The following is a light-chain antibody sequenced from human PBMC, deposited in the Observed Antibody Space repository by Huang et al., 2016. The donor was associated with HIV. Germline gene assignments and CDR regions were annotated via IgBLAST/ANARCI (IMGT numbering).Light chain of an antibody. CDR3: QQYNDWPPIT. CDR2: DAS. Sequence: EIVMTQSPGTLSVSPGERVTLSCSASESISSSLAWYQQASGQAPRLLIYDASTRATGVPARFSGSGSGTNFTLTISSLQSEDFAVYYCQQYNDWPPITFGQVTRVDIK. J-gene: IGKJ5*01. V-gene: IGKV3-15*01. CDR1: ESISSS.